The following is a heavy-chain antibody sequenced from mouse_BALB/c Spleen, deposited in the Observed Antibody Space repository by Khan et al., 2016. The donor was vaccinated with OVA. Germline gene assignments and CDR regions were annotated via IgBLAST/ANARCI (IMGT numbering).Heavy chain of an antibody. D-gene: IGHD2-4*01. Sequence: IQLQQSGTVLARPGASVKMSCKASGYSFTSYWMHWVKQRPGQGLEWIGAIYPGISDTRYTLKFKVKSKLTSVPSASTAYMALSSLRNEDSAVYFCTRTYDSYYFDYWGQGTTLTVSS. CDR1: GYSFTSYW. V-gene: IGHV1-5*01. J-gene: IGHJ2*01. CDR3: TRTYDSYYFDY. CDR2: IYPGISDT.